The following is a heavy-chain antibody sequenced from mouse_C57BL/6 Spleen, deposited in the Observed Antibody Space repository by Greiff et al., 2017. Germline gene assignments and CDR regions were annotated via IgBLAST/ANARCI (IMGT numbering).Heavy chain of an antibody. J-gene: IGHJ3*01. CDR1: GYTFTSYW. V-gene: IGHV1-52*01. CDR2: IDPSDSET. CDR3: ARDNYGSTPFAY. Sequence: VQLQQPGAELVRPGSSVKLSCKASGYTFTSYWMHWVKQRPIQGLEWIGNIDPSDSETHYNQKFKDKATLTVDKSSSTAYMQLSSLTSEDSAVYYCARDNYGSTPFAYWGQGTLVTVSA. D-gene: IGHD1-1*01.